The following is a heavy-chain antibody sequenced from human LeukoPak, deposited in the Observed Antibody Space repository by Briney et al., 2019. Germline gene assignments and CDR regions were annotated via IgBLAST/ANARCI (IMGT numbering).Heavy chain of an antibody. CDR3: ARRAAVIPLHAFDI. V-gene: IGHV4-39*01. CDR1: GGSISTNSYY. CDR2: IYYSGST. Sequence: ASETLSLTCTVSGGSISTNSYYWGWIRQPPGKGLEWIGSIYYSGSTYYNPSSPSLKSRVTISMDASKNQFSLKLTSVTAADTAVYYCARRAAVIPLHAFDIWGQGTMVIVSS. J-gene: IGHJ3*02. D-gene: IGHD2-21*01.